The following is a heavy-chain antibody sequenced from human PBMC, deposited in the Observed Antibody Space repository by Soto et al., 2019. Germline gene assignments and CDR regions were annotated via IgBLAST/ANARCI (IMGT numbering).Heavy chain of an antibody. Sequence: QVQLQQWGAGLLKPSETLSLTCAVYGGSFSGYYWSWIRQPPGKGLEWIGEINHSGSTNYNPSLKSRVTISVDTSKNQFSLKLSSVTAADTAVYYCASKSSGWYGFDYWGQGTLVTVSS. J-gene: IGHJ4*02. CDR1: GGSFSGYY. D-gene: IGHD6-19*01. CDR2: INHSGST. CDR3: ASKSSGWYGFDY. V-gene: IGHV4-34*01.